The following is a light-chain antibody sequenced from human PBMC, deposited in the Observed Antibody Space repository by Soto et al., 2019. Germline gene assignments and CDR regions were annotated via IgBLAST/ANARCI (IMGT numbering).Light chain of an antibody. CDR2: DVN. CDR3: CSFTSTTLYV. CDR1: SSDIGAYDD. J-gene: IGLJ1*01. V-gene: IGLV2-14*03. Sequence: QSALAQPASLSGSPGQSITISCTGTSSDIGAYDDVSCFHQHPGKAPKLMISDVNNRPSGVANRFSGSTSGNTASPLISGVQPEDEDDYYCCSFTSTTLYVFGTG.